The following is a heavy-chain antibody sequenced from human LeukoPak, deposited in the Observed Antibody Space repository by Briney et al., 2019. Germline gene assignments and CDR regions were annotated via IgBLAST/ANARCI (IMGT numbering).Heavy chain of an antibody. CDR3: ARGYPMDWNYFDY. D-gene: IGHD3/OR15-3a*01. CDR2: INPSGGST. J-gene: IGHJ4*02. V-gene: IGHV1-46*01. Sequence: ASVKVSCKASGYTFTSYYIHWVRQAPGQGLEWVGIINPSGGSTTYGQKFQGRVTMTRDTSTSTVYMELISLRSEDTAVYYCARGYPMDWNYFDYWGQRMLVTVSS. CDR1: GYTFTSYY.